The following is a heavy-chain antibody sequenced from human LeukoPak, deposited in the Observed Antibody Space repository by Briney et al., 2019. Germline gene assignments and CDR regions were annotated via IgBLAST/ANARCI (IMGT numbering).Heavy chain of an antibody. CDR1: GFTLSSYE. CDR2: IDYSGGSP. CDR3: ARGLHFRVYDSSDYYPY. V-gene: IGHV3-23*01. Sequence: PGGSLRLSCTVSGFTLSSYEMSWIRQAPGKGLEWVSSIDYSGGSPYYADSVKGRFTISRDDSKNSLYLQMNSLRAEDTAVYYCARGLHFRVYDSSDYYPYWGQGTLVTVSS. J-gene: IGHJ4*02. D-gene: IGHD3-22*01.